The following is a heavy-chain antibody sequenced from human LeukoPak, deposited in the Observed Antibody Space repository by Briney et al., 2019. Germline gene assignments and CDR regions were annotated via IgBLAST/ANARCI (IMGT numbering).Heavy chain of an antibody. CDR3: ARDRSNYDFWSGYYN. D-gene: IGHD3-3*01. CDR2: ISSSSSTI. CDR1: GFTFSSYS. Sequence: GGSLRLSCAASGFTFSSYSMNWVRQAPGKGLEWVSYISSSSSTIYYADSVKGRFTISRDNAKNSLYLQMNSLRAEDTAVYYCARDRSNYDFWSGYYNWGQGTQVTVSS. J-gene: IGHJ4*02. V-gene: IGHV3-48*01.